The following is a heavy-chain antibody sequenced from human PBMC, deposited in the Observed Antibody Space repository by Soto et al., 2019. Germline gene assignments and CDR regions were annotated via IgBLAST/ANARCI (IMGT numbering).Heavy chain of an antibody. J-gene: IGHJ4*02. D-gene: IGHD4-17*01. V-gene: IGHV4-34*01. Sequence: PSETLSLTCAVYGGSFSGYYWSWIRQPPGKGLEWIGEINHSGSTNYNPSLKSRVTISVDTSKNQFSLKLSSVTAADTAVYYCARADDYGDFEYYFDYWGQGTLVTVSS. CDR2: INHSGST. CDR3: ARADDYGDFEYYFDY. CDR1: GGSFSGYY.